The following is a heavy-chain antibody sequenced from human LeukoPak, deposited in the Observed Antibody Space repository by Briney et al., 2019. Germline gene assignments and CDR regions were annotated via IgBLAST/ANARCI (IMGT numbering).Heavy chain of an antibody. D-gene: IGHD3-3*01. CDR1: GFTFSVYA. J-gene: IGHJ4*02. CDR2: ISGSSSHT. V-gene: IGHV3-23*01. Sequence: GESLRLSCAASGFTFSVYAMIWVRQAPGKGLEWVSGISGSSSHTKDADFVRGRFTIYRDNRRNTLFIKLNTLTAEATAVSYSAQEHDSTNAAPEWGFDSWGQGSLVIVSS. CDR3: AQEHDSTNAAPEWGFDS.